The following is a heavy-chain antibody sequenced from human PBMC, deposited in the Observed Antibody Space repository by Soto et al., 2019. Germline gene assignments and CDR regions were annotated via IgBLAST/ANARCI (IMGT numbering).Heavy chain of an antibody. V-gene: IGHV1-8*01. CDR2: MNPNSGNT. J-gene: IGHJ6*02. Sequence: ASVKVSCKASGYTFTSYDINWVRQATGQGLEWMGWMNPNSGNTGYAQKFQGRVTMTRNTSISTAYMELSSLRSEDTAVYYCARASSRVDGMDVWGQGTTVTVSS. D-gene: IGHD6-13*01. CDR3: ARASSRVDGMDV. CDR1: GYTFTSYD.